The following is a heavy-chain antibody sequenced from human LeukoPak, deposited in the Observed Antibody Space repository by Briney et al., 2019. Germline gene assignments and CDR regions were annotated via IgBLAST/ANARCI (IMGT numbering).Heavy chain of an antibody. V-gene: IGHV4-59*12. Sequence: SETLSLTCTVSGGSISSYHWSWIRQPPGKGLEWIGYIYYSGSTNYNPSLKSRVTISVDTSKNQFSLKLSSVTAADTAVYYCARVGEGVVAATSWFDPWGQGTLVTVSS. D-gene: IGHD2-15*01. CDR3: ARVGEGVVAATSWFDP. J-gene: IGHJ5*02. CDR2: IYYSGST. CDR1: GGSISSYH.